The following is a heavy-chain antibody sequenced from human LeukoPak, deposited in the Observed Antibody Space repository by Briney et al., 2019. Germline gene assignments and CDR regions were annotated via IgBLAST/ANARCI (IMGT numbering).Heavy chain of an antibody. CDR2: IKSKPDGETI. CDR3: TTGTMVRGGPEFDY. D-gene: IGHD3-10*01. V-gene: IGHV3-15*01. Sequence: GGSLRLSCVGSGFTFSHAWMTWVRQAPGKGLEWVARIKSKPDGETIDYAPPVKGRFTISRDDSKNTVYLQMNSLNSEDTAVYYCTTGTMVRGGPEFDYWGQGTLVIVSS. CDR1: GFTFSHAW. J-gene: IGHJ4*02.